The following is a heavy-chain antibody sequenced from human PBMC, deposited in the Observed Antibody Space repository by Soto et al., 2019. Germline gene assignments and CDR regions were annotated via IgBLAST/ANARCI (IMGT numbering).Heavy chain of an antibody. V-gene: IGHV3-48*03. CDR1: GFTFSSYE. CDR2: ISSSGSTI. CDR3: ARSGSYYYYYGMDV. D-gene: IGHD1-26*01. J-gene: IGHJ6*02. Sequence: PVGSLSLSCSASGFTFSSYEMNWVREAPGKGLEWVSYISSSGSTIYYADSVKGRFTISRDNAKNSLYLQMNSLRAEDTAVYYCARSGSYYYYYGMDVWGQGTTVTVSS.